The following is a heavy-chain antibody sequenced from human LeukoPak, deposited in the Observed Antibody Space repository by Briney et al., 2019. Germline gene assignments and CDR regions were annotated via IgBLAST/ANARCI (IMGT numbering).Heavy chain of an antibody. J-gene: IGHJ6*02. Sequence: ASAKVSCKASGYTFTSYGISWVRQAPGQGLEWMGWISAYNGNTNYAQKLQGRVTMTTDTSTSTAYMELRSLRSDDTAVYYCARRYYGSGRLGNYYYYGMDVWGQGTTVTVSS. V-gene: IGHV1-18*01. CDR2: ISAYNGNT. CDR1: GYTFTSYG. D-gene: IGHD3-10*01. CDR3: ARRYYGSGRLGNYYYYGMDV.